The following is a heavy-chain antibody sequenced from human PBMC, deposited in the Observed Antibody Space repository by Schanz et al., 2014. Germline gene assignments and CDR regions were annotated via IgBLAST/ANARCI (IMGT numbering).Heavy chain of an antibody. CDR2: INPNSGGT. CDR3: ARDDRAYYYGMDV. V-gene: IGHV1-2*02. CDR1: GYTFTGYY. Sequence: QVQLVQSEAEVKKPGSSVKVSCKASGYTFTGYYMHWVRQAPGQGLEWMGWINPNSGGTNYAQKFQGRVTVTRDTSISTVYMELSRVTYEDTAVYYCARDDRAYYYGMDVWGQGTTVTVSS. D-gene: IGHD3-22*01. J-gene: IGHJ6*02.